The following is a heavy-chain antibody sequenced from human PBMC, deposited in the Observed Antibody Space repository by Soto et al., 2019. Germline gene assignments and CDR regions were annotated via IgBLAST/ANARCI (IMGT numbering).Heavy chain of an antibody. CDR3: ARVGFGVVTTSGYYYYYGMDV. J-gene: IGHJ6*02. V-gene: IGHV1-69*01. Sequence: QVQLVQSGAEVKKPGSSVKVSCKASGGTFSSYAISWVRQAPGQGLEWMGGIIPIFGTANYAQKFQGRVTITADESTSTAYMELSSLRSEDTAVYYCARVGFGVVTTSGYYYYYGMDVWGQGTTVTVSS. D-gene: IGHD3-3*01. CDR2: IIPIFGTA. CDR1: GGTFSSYA.